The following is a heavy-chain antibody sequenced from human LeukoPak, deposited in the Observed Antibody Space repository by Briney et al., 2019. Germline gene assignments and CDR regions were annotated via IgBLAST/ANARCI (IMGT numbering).Heavy chain of an antibody. Sequence: SETLSLTCAVYGVSFSGYYWSWIRQPPGKGLEWIGYIYYSGSTNYNPSLKSRVTISVDTSKNQFSLKLSSVTAADTAVYYCARSSQGYDILTGYYQTYYFDYRGQGTLVTVSS. CDR1: GVSFSGYY. J-gene: IGHJ4*02. D-gene: IGHD3-9*01. CDR3: ARSSQGYDILTGYYQTYYFDY. CDR2: IYYSGST. V-gene: IGHV4-59*01.